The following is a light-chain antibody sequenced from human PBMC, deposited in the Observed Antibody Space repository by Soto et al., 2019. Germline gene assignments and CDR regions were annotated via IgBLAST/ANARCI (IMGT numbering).Light chain of an antibody. J-gene: IGKJ2*01. CDR1: QSISSNY. CDR2: GAS. Sequence: EIVLTQSPGTLSLSPGERATLSCRASQSISSNYLAWYQQKPGQAPRLLIYGASSRATAIPDRFCGSGSGTDFTLNISRLEPEEFAVYYCQQYGSSPPYTFGQGTKLEIK. CDR3: QQYGSSPPYT. V-gene: IGKV3-20*01.